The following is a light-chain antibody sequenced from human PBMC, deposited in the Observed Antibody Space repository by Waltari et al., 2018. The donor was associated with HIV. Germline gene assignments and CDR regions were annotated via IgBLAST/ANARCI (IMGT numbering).Light chain of an antibody. Sequence: SYEFTQPLSVSVALGQTARITCGGNHIGSKNVHWYQQNPGQAPVLVSYRDNNRPSGITERFSGSNSGNTATLTISRAQAGDEADYYGQVWDSSTVFGGGTKLTVL. V-gene: IGLV3-9*01. CDR1: HIGSKN. J-gene: IGLJ2*01. CDR3: QVWDSSTV. CDR2: RDN.